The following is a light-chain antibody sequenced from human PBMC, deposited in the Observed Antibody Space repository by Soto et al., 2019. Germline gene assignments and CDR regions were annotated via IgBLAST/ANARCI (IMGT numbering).Light chain of an antibody. J-gene: IGLJ2*01. V-gene: IGLV4-69*01. Sequence: QSVLTQSPSASASLGASVKLTCTLSSGHSSYAIAWHQQQQEKGPRYLMKLNSDGSHSKGDGIPDRFSVSSSGAERYLTISSLQSEDEADYYCQTWGTGILVFGGGTKLTVL. CDR3: QTWGTGILV. CDR2: LNSDGSH. CDR1: SGHSSYA.